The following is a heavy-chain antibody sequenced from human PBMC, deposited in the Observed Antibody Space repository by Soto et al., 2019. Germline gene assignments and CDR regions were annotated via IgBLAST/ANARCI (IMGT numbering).Heavy chain of an antibody. CDR2: IWYDGSNI. V-gene: IGHV3-33*01. D-gene: IGHD3-3*01. Sequence: QMHLVESGGGVVQPGRSLTLSCVASGFTFTSYGIHWVRQAPGKGLEWVAVIWYDGSNIYYGDSVKGRFSISRDNSKNTVYLQMNSLRAEDTAVYYCARDRRFLEGLDYWGQGTLVSVSS. J-gene: IGHJ4*02. CDR3: ARDRRFLEGLDY. CDR1: GFTFTSYG.